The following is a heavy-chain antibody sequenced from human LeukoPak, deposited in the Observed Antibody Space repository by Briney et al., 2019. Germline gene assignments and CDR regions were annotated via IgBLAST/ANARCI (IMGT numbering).Heavy chain of an antibody. CDR1: GYTFTSYG. V-gene: IGHV1-18*01. Sequence: GASVKVSCKASGYTFTSYGISWVRQAPGQGLEWMGWISAYNGNTNYAQKLQGRVTMTTDTSTSTAYMELRSLRSDDTAVYYCARGSSSWYYYYGMDVWGQGTTVTVSS. D-gene: IGHD6-13*01. CDR2: ISAYNGNT. CDR3: ARGSSSWYYYYGMDV. J-gene: IGHJ6*02.